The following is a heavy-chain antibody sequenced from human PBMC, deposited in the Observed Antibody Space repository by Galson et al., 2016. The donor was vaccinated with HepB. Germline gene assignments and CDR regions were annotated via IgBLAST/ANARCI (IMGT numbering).Heavy chain of an antibody. CDR2: LYHSGIT. CDR1: GDSISSDNW. J-gene: IGHJ4*02. CDR3: ARFGGSSSWYFDY. V-gene: IGHV4-4*02. D-gene: IGHD6-13*01. Sequence: SETLCLTCAVSGDSISSDNWWSWVRQPPHKGLEWIGELYHSGITNYNPSLKSRVAISVVKSKNQFSLKVNSVTAADTAVYYCARFGGSSSWYFDYWGQGTLVTVSS.